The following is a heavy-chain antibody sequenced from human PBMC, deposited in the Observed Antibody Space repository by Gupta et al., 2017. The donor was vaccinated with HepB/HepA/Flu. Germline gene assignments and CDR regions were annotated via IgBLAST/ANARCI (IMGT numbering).Heavy chain of an antibody. Sequence: QVQLVQSGAEVKKPGDAVKVSCKASGYTFTSYGISWVRQAPGQGLEWMGWISAYNGNTNYAQKLQGRVTMTTDKSTSTAYMELRSLRSDDPAVYYCARDQYDVRAPYYYYYYGMDVWGQGTTVTVSS. CDR2: ISAYNGNT. CDR1: GYTFTSYG. V-gene: IGHV1-18*01. D-gene: IGHD2/OR15-2a*01. J-gene: IGHJ6*02. CDR3: ARDQYDVRAPYYYYYYGMDV.